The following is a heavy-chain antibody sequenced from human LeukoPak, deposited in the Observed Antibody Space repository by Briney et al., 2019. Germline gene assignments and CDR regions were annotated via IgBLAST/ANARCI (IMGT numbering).Heavy chain of an antibody. CDR3: ARGYYDSSPHAFDI. J-gene: IGHJ3*02. CDR1: GFTVSSNY. Sequence: GGSLRLSCAASGFTVSSNYMSWVRQAPGKGLEWVSVIYSGGSTYYADSVKGRFTISRDNSKNTLYLQMNSLSAEDTAVYYCARGYYDSSPHAFDIWGQGTMVTVSS. V-gene: IGHV3-66*01. D-gene: IGHD3-22*01. CDR2: IYSGGST.